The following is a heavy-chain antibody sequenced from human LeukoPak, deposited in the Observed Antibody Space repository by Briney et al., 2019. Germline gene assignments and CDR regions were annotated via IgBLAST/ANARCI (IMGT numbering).Heavy chain of an antibody. Sequence: ASVKVSCKASGYTFTSYGISWVRQAPGQGPEWMGWISAYNGNTNYAQKLQGRVTMTRDTSTSTVYMELSGLRSEDTAVYYCAREYGGSYTFDYWGQGTLVTVSS. CDR3: AREYGGSYTFDY. V-gene: IGHV1-18*01. J-gene: IGHJ4*02. CDR1: GYTFTSYG. D-gene: IGHD1-26*01. CDR2: ISAYNGNT.